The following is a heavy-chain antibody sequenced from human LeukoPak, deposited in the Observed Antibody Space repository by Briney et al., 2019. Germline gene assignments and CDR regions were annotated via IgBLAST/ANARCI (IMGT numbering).Heavy chain of an antibody. CDR2: IYYSGST. J-gene: IGHJ6*02. CDR1: GGSISSYY. D-gene: IGHD1-26*01. V-gene: IGHV4-59*01. CDR3: ARDRIVGATLYYYGMDV. Sequence: SETLSLTCTVSGGSISSYYWSWIRQPPGKGLEWIGYIYYSGSTNYNPSLKSRVTISVDTSKNQFSLKLSSVTAADTAVYYCARDRIVGATLYYYGMDVWGQGTTVTVSS.